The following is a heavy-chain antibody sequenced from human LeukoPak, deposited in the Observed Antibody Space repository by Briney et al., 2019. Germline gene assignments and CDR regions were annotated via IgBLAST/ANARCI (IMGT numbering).Heavy chain of an antibody. J-gene: IGHJ4*02. V-gene: IGHV4-34*01. CDR3: VKSGGYGLIDY. CDR2: IYYTGNT. Sequence: PSETLSLTCAVYGGSFSGYYWSWIRQPPGKGLEWIGNIYYTGNTYYNASLQSRVTISIDTSKNQFSLRLNSVTAADTAMYYCVKSGGYGLIDYWGQGTLVTVSS. D-gene: IGHD1-26*01. CDR1: GGSFSGYY.